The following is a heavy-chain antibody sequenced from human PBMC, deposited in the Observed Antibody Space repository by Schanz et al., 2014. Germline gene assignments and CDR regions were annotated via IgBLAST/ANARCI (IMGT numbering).Heavy chain of an antibody. CDR3: VRDAGWAFGDYHGMDV. Sequence: QVQLVQSGAEVKKPGASVKVSCKASGYTFTTYYIHWVRQAPGQGLEWMGIINPSGGSTSYAQKFQGRVTMTRDTSTSTVYMELRSLISDDTAVYYCVRDAGWAFGDYHGMDVWGQGTSVTVSS. V-gene: IGHV1-46*01. J-gene: IGHJ6*02. CDR2: INPSGGST. D-gene: IGHD3-10*01. CDR1: GYTFTTYY.